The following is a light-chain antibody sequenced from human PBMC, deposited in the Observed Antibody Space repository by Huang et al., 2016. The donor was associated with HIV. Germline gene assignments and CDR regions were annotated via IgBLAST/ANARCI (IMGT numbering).Light chain of an antibody. J-gene: IGKJ3*01. V-gene: IGKV4-1*01. CDR2: WAS. Sequence: DIVMTQSPDSLAVSMGERATINCKSSHSVLSGNNKSYLAWFQHKSGHPPKVLIYWASTRESGVPDRFSGSGSRTDFTLTINNLQPEDVAVYYCQQYFNPPVTFGPGTKVHVK. CDR1: HSVLSGNNKSY. CDR3: QQYFNPPVT.